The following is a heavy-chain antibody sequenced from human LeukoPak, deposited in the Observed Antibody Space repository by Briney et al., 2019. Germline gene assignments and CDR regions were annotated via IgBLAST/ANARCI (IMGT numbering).Heavy chain of an antibody. Sequence: GGSLRLSCAPSGFTASYNYMTWVRQAPGRGGGWGSIVYSDGTTYYAESVNGRFGICRDHSNNPLSLQRNSLRAEDTAVYYCARLGAFGGLIAAKQTDFWGQGTLVTVSS. CDR2: VYSDGTT. J-gene: IGHJ4*02. CDR1: GFTASYNY. V-gene: IGHV3-66*01. CDR3: ARLGAFGGLIAAKQTDF. D-gene: IGHD3-16*02.